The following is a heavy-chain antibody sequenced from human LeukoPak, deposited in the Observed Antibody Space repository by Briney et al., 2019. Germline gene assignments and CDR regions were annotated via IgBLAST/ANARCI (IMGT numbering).Heavy chain of an antibody. CDR1: GYTLTELS. CDR2: FDPEDGET. CDR3: ATERVTTESTPGWFDP. D-gene: IGHD4-17*01. J-gene: IGHJ5*02. Sequence: GASVKVSCKVSGYTLTELSMHWVRQAPGKGLEWMGGFDPEDGETIYAQKFQGRVTMTEDTSTDTAYMELSSLRSEDTAVYYCATERVTTESTPGWFDPWGQGTLVTVSS. V-gene: IGHV1-24*01.